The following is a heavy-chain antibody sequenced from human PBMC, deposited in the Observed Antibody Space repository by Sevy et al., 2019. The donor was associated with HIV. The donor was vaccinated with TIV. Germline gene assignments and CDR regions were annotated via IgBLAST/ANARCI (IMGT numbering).Heavy chain of an antibody. V-gene: IGHV3-15*01. D-gene: IGHD3-10*01. CDR3: TTGRGGLLWFGELSRNYYYGMDV. CDR2: IKSKTDGGTT. J-gene: IGHJ6*02. Sequence: GGSLRLSCAASGFTFSNAWMSWVRQAPGKGLEWVGRIKSKTDGGTTDYAAPVKGRFTISRDDSKNTLYLQMNILKTEDTAVYYCTTGRGGLLWFGELSRNYYYGMDVWGQGTTVTVSS. CDR1: GFTFSNAW.